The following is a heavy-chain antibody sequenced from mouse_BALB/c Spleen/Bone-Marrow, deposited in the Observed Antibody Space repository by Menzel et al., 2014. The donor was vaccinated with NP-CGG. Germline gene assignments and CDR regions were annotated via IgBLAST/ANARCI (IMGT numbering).Heavy chain of an antibody. CDR2: INPSTGFT. CDR3: ARGGFLLRSLALDY. V-gene: IGHV1-4*01. Sequence: VKLMESGAELARPGASVKMSCKASGYTFTTYTMHWVQRRPGQGLEWVGYINPSTGFTNYNQIFKDKATLAADKSSSTAYMQLSSLTSEDSAVYYCARGGFLLRSLALDYWGQGTSVTVSS. J-gene: IGHJ4*01. CDR1: GYTFTTYT. D-gene: IGHD1-1*01.